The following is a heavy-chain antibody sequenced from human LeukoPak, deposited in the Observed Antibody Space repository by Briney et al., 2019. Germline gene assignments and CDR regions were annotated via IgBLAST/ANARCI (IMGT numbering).Heavy chain of an antibody. CDR2: ISPDGSQT. CDR3: VRSLRSADF. Sequence: PGGSLRLSCAASGFSLSNCWMHWVRQAPGKGLMWVSQISPDGSQTFYADPVKGRFTISRDNAKNTLFLQMDSLRAEDTALYYCVRSLRSADFWGQGTLVTVSS. J-gene: IGHJ4*02. CDR1: GFSLSNCW. V-gene: IGHV3-74*01.